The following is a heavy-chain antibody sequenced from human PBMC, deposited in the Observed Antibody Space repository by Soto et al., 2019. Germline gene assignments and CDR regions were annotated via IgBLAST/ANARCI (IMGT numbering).Heavy chain of an antibody. J-gene: IGHJ4*02. Sequence: ASVKVSCKTSGYTFTSFGISWVRQAPGQGLEWMGWITTDKGKTNYAQKFQGRVTMTTDTSTSTAYMELRSLRSDDTAVYYCATRSPAFDYWGQGTQVTVSS. CDR3: ATRSPAFDY. CDR1: GYTFTSFG. CDR2: ITTDKGKT. V-gene: IGHV1-18*01.